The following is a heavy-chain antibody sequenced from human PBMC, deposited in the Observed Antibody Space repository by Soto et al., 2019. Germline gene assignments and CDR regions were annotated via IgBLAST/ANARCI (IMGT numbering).Heavy chain of an antibody. J-gene: IGHJ4*02. Sequence: ASVKVSCKTSGYTFTSFGISWVRQAPGQGLEWMGWITTDKGKTNYAQKFQGRVTMTTDTSTSTAYMELRSLRSDDTAVYYCATRSPAFDYWGQGTQVTVSS. CDR3: ATRSPAFDY. CDR1: GYTFTSFG. CDR2: ITTDKGKT. V-gene: IGHV1-18*01.